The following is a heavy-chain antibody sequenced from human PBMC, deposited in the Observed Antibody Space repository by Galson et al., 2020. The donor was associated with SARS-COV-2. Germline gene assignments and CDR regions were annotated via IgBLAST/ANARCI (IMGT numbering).Heavy chain of an antibody. D-gene: IGHD5-12*01. CDR1: GASVSGGGSS. Sequence: SQTLSLTCAVSGASVSGGGSSWSWIRKPPGKGLEWIGYIYYSGETHYNPSLKSRLTISSDTSTNRFFLNLTSVTAADTAVYYCASGYSGDSDWGQGIPVTVSA. V-gene: IGHV4-30-4*07. J-gene: IGHJ4*02. CDR3: ASGYSGDSD. CDR2: IYYSGET.